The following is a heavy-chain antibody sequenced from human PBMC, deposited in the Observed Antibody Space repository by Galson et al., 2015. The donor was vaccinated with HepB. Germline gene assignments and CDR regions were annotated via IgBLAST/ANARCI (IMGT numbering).Heavy chain of an antibody. D-gene: IGHD1-14*01. J-gene: IGHJ4*02. CDR3: ARDSGITGADDY. CDR2: IYRNGLTI. Sequence: SLRLSCAASGFVFSAYSMTWVRQAPGKGLEWVSYIYRNGLTIYYADSVKGRFTTSRDNAKNSLYLQMNSLRAEDTAVYYCARDSGITGADDYWGQGTLVTVSS. CDR1: GFVFSAYS. V-gene: IGHV3-48*01.